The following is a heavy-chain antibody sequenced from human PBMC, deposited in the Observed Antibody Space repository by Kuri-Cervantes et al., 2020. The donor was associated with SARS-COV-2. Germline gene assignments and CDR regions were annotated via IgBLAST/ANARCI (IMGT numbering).Heavy chain of an antibody. Sequence: GGSLRLSCAASGFTFSSYSMNWVRQAPGKGLEWVSSISSSSSYIYYADSVKGRFTISRDNAKNSLYLQMNNLRAEDTAVYYCARNGRAYCGGDCSPGVDYWGQGTLVTVSS. D-gene: IGHD2-21*02. V-gene: IGHV3-21*04. J-gene: IGHJ4*02. CDR3: ARNGRAYCGGDCSPGVDY. CDR2: ISSSSSYI. CDR1: GFTFSSYS.